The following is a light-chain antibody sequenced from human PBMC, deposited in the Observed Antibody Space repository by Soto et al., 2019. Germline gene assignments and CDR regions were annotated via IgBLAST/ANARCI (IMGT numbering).Light chain of an antibody. CDR2: AAS. CDR3: QKYNSAWWT. CDR1: QGISNY. V-gene: IGKV1-27*01. J-gene: IGKJ1*01. Sequence: TKPPSSLSASVGDRVTITCRASQGISNYLAWYQQKPGKVPKLLIYAASTLQSGVPSRFSGSGSGTDFTLTISSLQPEDVATYYCQKYNSAWWTSAQGAKVDI.